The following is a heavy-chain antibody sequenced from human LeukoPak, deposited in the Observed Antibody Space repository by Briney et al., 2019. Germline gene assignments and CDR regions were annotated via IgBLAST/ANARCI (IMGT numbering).Heavy chain of an antibody. V-gene: IGHV4-61*01. CDR2: IYHSGTS. J-gene: IGHJ4*02. CDR3: ARGEDFERYYLAY. D-gene: IGHD3-9*01. Sequence: SETLSLTCTVSGYSISSGYFWTWIRQPPGKGLEWIGYIYHSGTSSYNPSLRSRVTMSVDTSNNQFSLKLTSVTAADTAVYFCARGEDFERYYLAYWGQGTLVTVSS. CDR1: GYSISSGYF.